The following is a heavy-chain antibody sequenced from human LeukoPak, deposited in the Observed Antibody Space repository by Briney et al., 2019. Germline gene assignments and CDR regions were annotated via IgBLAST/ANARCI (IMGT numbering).Heavy chain of an antibody. V-gene: IGHV3-7*03. J-gene: IGHJ3*02. CDR1: GFTFSNAW. Sequence: PGGSLRLSCAASGFTFSNAWMSWVRQAPGKRLEWVANINQDGSEKYYVDSVKGRFTISRDSAKNSLFLQMNSLRAEDTAVYYCARVGSGNFLGAFDIWGQGTMVTVSS. CDR2: INQDGSEK. CDR3: ARVGSGNFLGAFDI. D-gene: IGHD1-26*01.